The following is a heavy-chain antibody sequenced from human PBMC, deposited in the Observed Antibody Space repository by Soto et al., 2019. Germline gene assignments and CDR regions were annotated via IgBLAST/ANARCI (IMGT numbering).Heavy chain of an antibody. V-gene: IGHV1-69*02. CDR1: GGTFSSYT. CDR2: IIPILGIA. CDR3: ARGPYYDILTGYFPPNWYFDL. D-gene: IGHD3-9*01. J-gene: IGHJ2*01. Sequence: QVQLVQSGAEVKKPGSSVKVSCKASGGTFSSYTISWVRQAPGQGLEWMGRIIPILGIANYAQKFQGRVTITADKSTNTVYMELSSLRSEDTAVYYCARGPYYDILTGYFPPNWYFDLWGRGTLVTVSS.